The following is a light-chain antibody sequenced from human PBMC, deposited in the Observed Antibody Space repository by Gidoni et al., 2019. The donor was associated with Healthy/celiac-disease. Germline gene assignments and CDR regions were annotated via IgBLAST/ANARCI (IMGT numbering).Light chain of an antibody. CDR2: GNS. CDR1: SSNIWAGYD. V-gene: IGLV1-40*01. CDR3: QSYDSSLSL. Sequence: QSVLTQPPSVSGAPGQRVTISCTGSSSNIWAGYDVHWYQQLPGTAPKLLIYGNSNRPSGVPDRFSGSKSGTSASLAITGLQAEDEADYYCQSYDSSLSLFGGGTKLTVL. J-gene: IGLJ2*01.